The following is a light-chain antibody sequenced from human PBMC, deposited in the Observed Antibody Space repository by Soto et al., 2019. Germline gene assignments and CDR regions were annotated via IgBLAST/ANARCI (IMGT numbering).Light chain of an antibody. CDR3: QQSYSTPYT. CDR1: QSISSN. V-gene: IGKV1-39*01. J-gene: IGKJ2*01. CDR2: TAS. Sequence: DIQMTQSPSSPSASVGDRVTITCRASQSISSNLIWYQQKPGKAPKLLIYTASSLQSGVPSRFSGRGSGTDFTLTISSLQPEDFATYYCQQSYSTPYTFGQGTKLEIK.